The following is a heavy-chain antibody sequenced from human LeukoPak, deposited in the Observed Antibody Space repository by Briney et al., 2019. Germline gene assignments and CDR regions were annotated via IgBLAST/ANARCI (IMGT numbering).Heavy chain of an antibody. CDR1: GGTFSSYA. J-gene: IGHJ4*02. D-gene: IGHD3-22*01. CDR3: ARDPHDSSGYYGY. Sequence: SVKVSRKASGGTFSSYAISWVRQAPGQGLEWMGGIIPIFGTANYAQKFQGRVTITTDESTSTAYMELSSLRSEDTAVYYCARDPHDSSGYYGYWGQGTLVTVSS. CDR2: IIPIFGTA. V-gene: IGHV1-69*05.